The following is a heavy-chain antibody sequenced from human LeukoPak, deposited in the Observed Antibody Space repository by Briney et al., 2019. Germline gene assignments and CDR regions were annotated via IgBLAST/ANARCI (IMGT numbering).Heavy chain of an antibody. Sequence: GGSLRLSCAASGFTFSSYSMNWVRQAPGKGLEWVSSISSSSSYIYYADSVKGRFTISRDNAKNSLYLQMNSLRAEDTAVYYCARVASSGWYIRYWGQGTLVTVSS. CDR2: ISSSSSYI. CDR3: ARVASSGWYIRY. J-gene: IGHJ4*02. D-gene: IGHD6-19*01. V-gene: IGHV3-21*01. CDR1: GFTFSSYS.